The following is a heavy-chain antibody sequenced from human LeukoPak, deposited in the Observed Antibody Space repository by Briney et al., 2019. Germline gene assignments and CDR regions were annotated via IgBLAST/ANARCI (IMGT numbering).Heavy chain of an antibody. J-gene: IGHJ3*01. CDR2: INHSGST. V-gene: IGHV4-34*01. Sequence: PSETLSLTCTVYGGSFSGYYWIWIRQPPGKGLEWIGEINHSGSTNYNPSLKSRVTISVDTSKNQFSLKLNSVTHADPAVYYCATGAPKEILLWFRLRGVAFDFWGQGTMVTVSS. CDR3: ATGAPKEILLWFRLRGVAFDF. D-gene: IGHD5-18*01. CDR1: GGSFSGYY.